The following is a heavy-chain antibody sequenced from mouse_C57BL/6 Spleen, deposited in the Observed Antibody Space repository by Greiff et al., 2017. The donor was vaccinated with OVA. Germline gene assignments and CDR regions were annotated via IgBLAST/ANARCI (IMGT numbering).Heavy chain of an antibody. CDR2: IWSGGST. CDR1: GFSLTSYG. J-gene: IGHJ1*03. CDR3: ARNRMVTTRDWYFDV. V-gene: IGHV2-2*01. D-gene: IGHD2-3*01. Sequence: VMLVESGPGLVQPSQSLSITCTVSGFSLTSYGVHWVRQSPGKGLEWLGVIWSGGSTDYNAAFISRLSISKDNSKSQVFFKMNSLQADDTAIYYCARNRMVTTRDWYFDVWGTGTTVTVSS.